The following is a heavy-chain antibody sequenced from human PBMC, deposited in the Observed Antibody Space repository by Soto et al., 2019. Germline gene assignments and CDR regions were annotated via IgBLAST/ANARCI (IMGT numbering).Heavy chain of an antibody. V-gene: IGHV3-15*01. CDR1: GFTFSNAW. J-gene: IGHJ4*02. D-gene: IGHD3-10*01. Sequence: PGGSLRLSCAASGFTFSNAWMSWVRQAPGKGLEWVGRIKSKTDGGTTDYAAPVKGRFTISRDDSKNTLYLQMNSLKTEDTAVYYCTTLPIHSYYYGSGSYYYWGQGTLVTAPQ. CDR3: TTLPIHSYYYGSGSYYY. CDR2: IKSKTDGGTT.